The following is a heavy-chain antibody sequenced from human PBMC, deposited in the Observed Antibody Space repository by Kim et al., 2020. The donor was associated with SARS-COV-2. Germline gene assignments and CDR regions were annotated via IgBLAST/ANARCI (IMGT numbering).Heavy chain of an antibody. D-gene: IGHD5-18*01. CDR3: ARFRLRGYSMNWFDP. V-gene: IGHV4-34*01. Sequence: SETLSLTCAVYGGSFSGYYWSWIRQPPGKGLEWIGEINHSGSTNYNPSLKSRVTISVDTSKNQFSLKLSSVTAADTAVYYCARFRLRGYSMNWFDPWGQGTLVTVSS. J-gene: IGHJ5*02. CDR1: GGSFSGYY. CDR2: INHSGST.